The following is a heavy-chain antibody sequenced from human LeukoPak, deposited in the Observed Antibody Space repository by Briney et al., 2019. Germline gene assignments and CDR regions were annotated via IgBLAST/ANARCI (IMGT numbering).Heavy chain of an antibody. V-gene: IGHV3-74*01. CDR3: AKVGTSPDYYYYYMDV. CDR1: GFTFGSYW. Sequence: GGSLRLSCAASGFTFGSYWMHWVRQAPGKGLVWVSRINTDGGSTTYADSVKGRFTISRDNSKNTLYLQMNSLRAEDTAVYYCAKVGTSPDYYYYYMDVWGKGTTVTVSS. J-gene: IGHJ6*03. CDR2: INTDGGST. D-gene: IGHD2-2*01.